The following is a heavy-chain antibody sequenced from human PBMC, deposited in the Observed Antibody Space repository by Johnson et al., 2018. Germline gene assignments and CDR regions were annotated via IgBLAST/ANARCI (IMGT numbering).Heavy chain of an antibody. Sequence: QVQLQESGPGLVKPSETLSLTCIVSGDSISSSYWSWVRQPPGKGLEWIGQVYYRGDYTYNPSLKSRVTMSVDTSKNPVSLKMKSMTAADTAVYYCATVRGSSLQYCQYWGQGTLVSVSS. D-gene: IGHD3-16*01. CDR3: ATVRGSSLQYCQY. J-gene: IGHJ1*01. CDR2: VYYRGDY. V-gene: IGHV4-59*03. CDR1: GDSISSSY.